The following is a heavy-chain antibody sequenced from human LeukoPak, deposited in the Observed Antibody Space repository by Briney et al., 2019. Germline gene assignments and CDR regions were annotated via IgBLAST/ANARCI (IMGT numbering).Heavy chain of an antibody. CDR3: ARGEGYSGYDLRD. J-gene: IGHJ4*02. CDR1: GFTFSSYW. V-gene: IGHV3-7*03. D-gene: IGHD5-12*01. Sequence: GGSLRLSCAASGFTFSSYWMSWVRQAPGKGLEWVANIKQDGSEKYYVDSVKGRFTISRDNAKTSLYLQMNSLRAEDTAVYYCARGEGYSGYDLRDWGQGTLVTVSS. CDR2: IKQDGSEK.